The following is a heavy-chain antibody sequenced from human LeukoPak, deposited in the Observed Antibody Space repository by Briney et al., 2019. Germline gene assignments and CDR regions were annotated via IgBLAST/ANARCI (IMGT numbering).Heavy chain of an antibody. D-gene: IGHD3-10*01. J-gene: IGHJ5*02. CDR2: FYWDDDK. CDR1: GFSLSTSGLV. CDR3: AHSTMVRAHAGHWFDP. Sequence: ESGPTLVKPTQTLTLTCTFSGFSLSTSGLVVAWIPPPPGTPLEWLALFYWDDDKRYSPSLKSRLTITKDTSKNQVVLTMTNMDPVDTATYYCAHSTMVRAHAGHWFDPWGQGTLVTVSS. V-gene: IGHV2-5*02.